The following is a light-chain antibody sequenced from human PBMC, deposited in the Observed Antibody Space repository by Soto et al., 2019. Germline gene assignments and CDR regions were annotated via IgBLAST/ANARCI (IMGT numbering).Light chain of an antibody. V-gene: IGLV2-14*01. J-gene: IGLJ1*01. Sequence: QSALTQPASVSGSPGQSPTISCTGTSIDIAPYNYVSWYQQHPGKAPKLIIYEVSYRSSGISNRFSGSKSGNTASLTISGLQAEDEADYYCSSYTSSTNYVFGTGTKVTVL. CDR2: EVS. CDR3: SSYTSSTNYV. CDR1: SIDIAPYNY.